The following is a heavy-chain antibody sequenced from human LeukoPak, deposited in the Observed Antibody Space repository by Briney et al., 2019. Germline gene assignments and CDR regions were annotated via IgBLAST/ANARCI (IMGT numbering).Heavy chain of an antibody. D-gene: IGHD3-3*01. CDR1: GGSISSYY. Sequence: SETLSLTCTVSGGSISSYYWSWIRQPPGKGLEWIGYIYYSGNTNYNPSLKSRVTISVDTSKNQFSLKLSSVTAADTAVYYCARDLRLYGMDVWGQGTTVTVSS. CDR2: IYYSGNT. J-gene: IGHJ6*02. V-gene: IGHV4-59*01. CDR3: ARDLRLYGMDV.